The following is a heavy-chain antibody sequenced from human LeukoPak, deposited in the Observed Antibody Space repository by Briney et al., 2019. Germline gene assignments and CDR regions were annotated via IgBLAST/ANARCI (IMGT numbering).Heavy chain of an antibody. CDR3: ARGGYFDWLSYGALDY. V-gene: IGHV4-59*01. CDR2: IYYSGST. Sequence: PSETLSLTCTVSGGSISSYYWSWIRQPPGKGLEWIGYIYYSGSTNYNPSLKSRVTISVDTSKNQFSLKLSSVTAADTAVYYCARGGYFDWLSYGALDYWGRGTLVTVSS. CDR1: GGSISSYY. D-gene: IGHD3-9*01. J-gene: IGHJ4*02.